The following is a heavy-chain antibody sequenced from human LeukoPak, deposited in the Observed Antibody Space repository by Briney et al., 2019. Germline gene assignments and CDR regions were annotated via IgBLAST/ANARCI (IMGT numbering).Heavy chain of an antibody. CDR2: IYPGDSDT. D-gene: IGHD2-21*02. V-gene: IGHV5-51*01. Sequence: GESLKISCKGSGYSFTSYWIGWVRQMPGKGLEWMGIIYPGDSDTRYSPSFQGQVTISADKSISTAYLQWSSLKASDTAMYYCARLPYCGGDCYPLFSYYFDYWGQGTLVTVSS. CDR3: ARLPYCGGDCYPLFSYYFDY. J-gene: IGHJ4*02. CDR1: GYSFTSYW.